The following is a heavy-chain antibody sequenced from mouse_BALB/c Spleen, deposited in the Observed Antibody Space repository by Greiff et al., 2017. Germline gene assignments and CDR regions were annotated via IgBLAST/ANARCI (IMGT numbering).Heavy chain of an antibody. J-gene: IGHJ3*01. CDR1: GYTFTSYW. Sequence: QVQLQQSGAELARPGASVKLSCKASGYTFTSYWMQWVKQRPGQGLEWIGAIYPGDGDTRYTQKFKGKATLTADKSSSTAYMQLSSLASEDSAVYYCARSDGYYGWFAYWGQGTLVTVSA. CDR3: ARSDGYYGWFAY. CDR2: IYPGDGDT. V-gene: IGHV1-87*01. D-gene: IGHD2-3*01.